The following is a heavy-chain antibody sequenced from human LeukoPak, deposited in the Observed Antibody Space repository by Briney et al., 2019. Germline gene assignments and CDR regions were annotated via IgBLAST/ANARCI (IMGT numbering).Heavy chain of an antibody. CDR1: GDSFTNYW. CDR2: IYPADSDT. V-gene: IGHV5-51*01. Sequence: GESLKISCKGSGDSFTNYWIGWVRQMPGKGLEWIGIIYPADSDTRYNPSFQGQVTISADKSISTAYLQWSSLTASDTAMYYCARNTFGDYWGQGTLVTVSS. D-gene: IGHD1/OR15-1a*01. CDR3: ARNTFGDY. J-gene: IGHJ4*02.